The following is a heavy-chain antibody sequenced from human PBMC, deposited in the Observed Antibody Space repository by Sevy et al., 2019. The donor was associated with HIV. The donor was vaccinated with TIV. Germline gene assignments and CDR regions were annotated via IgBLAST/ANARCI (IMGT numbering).Heavy chain of an antibody. V-gene: IGHV3-74*03. CDR1: GFTFSSHG. CDR3: VRAGTSVDEYYMDV. D-gene: IGHD1-1*01. Sequence: GGSLRLSCEASGFTFSSHGMQWVRQVAGKGLEWLSRINSDGIVRVYADSVKGRFIISRDNAKNTVYLQMNNLRAEDTAVYYCVRAGTSVDEYYMDVWGKGATVTVSS. J-gene: IGHJ6*03. CDR2: INSDGIVR.